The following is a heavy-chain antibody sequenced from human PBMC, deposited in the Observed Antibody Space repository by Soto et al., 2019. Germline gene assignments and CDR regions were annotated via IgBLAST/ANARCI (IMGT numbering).Heavy chain of an antibody. J-gene: IGHJ6*02. Sequence: GESLKISCKGSGYSFTSYWIGWVRQMPGKGLEWMGIIYPGDSDTRYSPSFQGQVTISADKSISTAYLQWGSLKASDTAMYYCAGRAEYYYGSGSSYYYYGMDVWGQGTTVTVSS. V-gene: IGHV5-51*01. CDR2: IYPGDSDT. CDR3: AGRAEYYYGSGSSYYYYGMDV. D-gene: IGHD3-10*01. CDR1: GYSFTSYW.